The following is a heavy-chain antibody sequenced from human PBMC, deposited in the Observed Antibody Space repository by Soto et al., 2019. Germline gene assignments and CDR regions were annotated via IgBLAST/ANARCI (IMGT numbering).Heavy chain of an antibody. V-gene: IGHV4-31*03. CDR1: GGSISSGGHY. D-gene: IGHD3-10*01. J-gene: IGHJ4*02. Sequence: QVQLQESGPGLVKPSQTLSLTCTVSGGSISSGGHYWSWIRQHPGKGLEWIGSIYYSGSTYYNPSLKCRLTISVDTSKNQFSLKLSSVTAADTAVYYCARSGMVRGATIDYWGQGTLVTVSS. CDR2: IYYSGST. CDR3: ARSGMVRGATIDY.